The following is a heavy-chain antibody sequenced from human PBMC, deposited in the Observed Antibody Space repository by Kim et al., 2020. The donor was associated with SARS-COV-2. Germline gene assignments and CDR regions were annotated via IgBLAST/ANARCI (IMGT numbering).Heavy chain of an antibody. D-gene: IGHD4-17*01. J-gene: IGHJ4*02. CDR1: GFTVSSNY. Sequence: GGSLRLSCAASGFTVSSNYMSWVRQAPGKGLEWGSVIYSGGSTYYADSVKGRFTISRDNSKNTLYLQMNSLRAEDTAVYYCARSYGDYYLDYWGQGTLVTVSS. CDR2: IYSGGST. CDR3: ARSYGDYYLDY. V-gene: IGHV3-66*01.